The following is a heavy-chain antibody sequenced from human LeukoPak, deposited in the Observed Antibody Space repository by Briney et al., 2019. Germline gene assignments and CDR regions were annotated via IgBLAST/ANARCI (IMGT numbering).Heavy chain of an antibody. J-gene: IGHJ4*02. V-gene: IGHV3-21*01. CDR1: GFTFSSYS. CDR2: ISSSNSYI. CDR3: ARDTEGRFDY. Sequence: GGSLRLSCAASGFTFSSYSMNWVRQAPEKGLEWGSTISSSNSYINYADSVKGRFTISRDNAKNSLYLQMNSLRAEDTAVYYCARDTEGRFDYWGQGTRVTVSA.